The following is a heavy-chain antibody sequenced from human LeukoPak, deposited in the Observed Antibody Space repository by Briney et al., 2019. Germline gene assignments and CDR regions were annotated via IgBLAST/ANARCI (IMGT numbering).Heavy chain of an antibody. J-gene: IGHJ4*02. V-gene: IGHV4-34*01. CDR1: GGSFSGYY. D-gene: IGHD2-21*02. CDR3: ARGVTAGDYLDY. CDR2: INHSGST. Sequence: SETLSLTCAVYGGSFSGYYWSWIRQPPGKGLEWIGEINHSGSTNYNPSLKSRVTISVDTSKNQFSLKLSSVTAADTAVYYCARGVTAGDYLDYWGQGTLVTVSS.